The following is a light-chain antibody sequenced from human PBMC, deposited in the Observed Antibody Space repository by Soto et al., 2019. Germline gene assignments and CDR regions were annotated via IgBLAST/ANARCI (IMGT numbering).Light chain of an antibody. CDR2: RTN. J-gene: IGLJ3*02. Sequence: QAVVTQPPSASGTPGQRVTISCSGSSSNIGSNTVNWYQQLPGTAPKLLIYRTNERPSGVPGRFSGSKSGSSASLAISGLQSEDEADYYCAAWDDSLYGLVFGGGTKLTVL. V-gene: IGLV1-44*01. CDR3: AAWDDSLYGLV. CDR1: SSNIGSNT.